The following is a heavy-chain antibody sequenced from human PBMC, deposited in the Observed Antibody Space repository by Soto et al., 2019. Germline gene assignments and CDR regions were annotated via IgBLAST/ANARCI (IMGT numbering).Heavy chain of an antibody. CDR1: GFTFTRYS. CDR3: ARESEDLTSNFDY. J-gene: IGHJ4*02. Sequence: GGSLRLSCAASGFTFTRYSMNWVRQAPGKGLEWVSSISSTTNYIYYGDSMRGRFTISRDNAKNSLYLEMNSLRAEDTAVYYCARESEDLTSNFDYWGQGTLVTVSS. CDR2: ISSTTNYI. V-gene: IGHV3-21*06.